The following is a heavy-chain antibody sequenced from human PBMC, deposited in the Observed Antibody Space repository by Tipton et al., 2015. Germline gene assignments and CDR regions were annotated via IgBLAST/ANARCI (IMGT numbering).Heavy chain of an antibody. V-gene: IGHV4-61*01. Sequence: TLSLTCTVSGGSVSSSTYYWSWIRQPPGKGLEWIGDIYFTGRTNYNPSLKSRVTISVDTSKNQFTLKLSSVTAADTVVYYCARARPMVRGVIRYFQDWGQGTLVTVSS. CDR2: IYFTGRT. CDR1: GGSVSSSTYY. CDR3: ARARPMVRGVIRYFQD. D-gene: IGHD3-10*01. J-gene: IGHJ1*01.